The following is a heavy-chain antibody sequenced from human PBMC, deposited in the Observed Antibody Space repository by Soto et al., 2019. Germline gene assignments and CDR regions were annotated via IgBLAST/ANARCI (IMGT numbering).Heavy chain of an antibody. D-gene: IGHD1-20*01. CDR2: VHESGST. CDR3: ARGTRALITSFFAY. CDR1: GDAISTSY. V-gene: IGHV4-59*01. J-gene: IGHJ4*02. Sequence: PSETLSLTCSVSGDAISTSYWSWIRQTPGRGLEWIGCVHESGSTDYNPSLKGRVTISLHTSKSQFSLSLRSATAADTATYYCARGTRALITSFFAYWGQGIPVTVSS.